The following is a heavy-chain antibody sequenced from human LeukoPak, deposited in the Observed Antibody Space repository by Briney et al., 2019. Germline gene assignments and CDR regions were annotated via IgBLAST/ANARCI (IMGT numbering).Heavy chain of an antibody. CDR2: VNYRGSA. CDR1: GGSISGSGYY. CDR3: ARHDGPYGGGDY. J-gene: IGHJ4*02. V-gene: IGHV4-39*07. Sequence: SETLSLTCTVSGGSISGSGYYWGWIRQPPTKGLEWVATVNYRGSAFYSPSLRSRATISVDTSKNQFSLRLTSVTAADTAMYYCARHDGPYGGGDYWGQGTLVTVSS. D-gene: IGHD4-23*01.